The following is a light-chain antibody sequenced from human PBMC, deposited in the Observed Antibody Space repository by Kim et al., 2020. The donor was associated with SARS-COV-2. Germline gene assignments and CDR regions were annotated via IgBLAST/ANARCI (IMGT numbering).Light chain of an antibody. CDR1: QGVSSR. Sequence: TSVGERVTITCRASQGVSSRLAWYQQKPGKAPKLLIYAASTLQSGVPSRFSGSGSGTEFTLTISSLQPEDFATYYCQQTNSFPRTFGPGTKVDIK. CDR3: QQTNSFPRT. J-gene: IGKJ3*01. CDR2: AAS. V-gene: IGKV1-12*01.